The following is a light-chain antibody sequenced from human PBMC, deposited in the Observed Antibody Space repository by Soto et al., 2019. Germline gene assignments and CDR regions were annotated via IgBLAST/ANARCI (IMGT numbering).Light chain of an antibody. J-gene: IGKJ1*01. CDR1: QNIYYN. Sequence: ILMTQSPATVSVSPGESATLSCMASQNIYYNVACYQQRPGQAPRLHIYRASTRDPGVPARFSGSGSGTEFILTISSLQPEDLTVYSCLQYHNLWAFGQGTKVEI. CDR3: LQYHNLWA. V-gene: IGKV3-15*01. CDR2: RAS.